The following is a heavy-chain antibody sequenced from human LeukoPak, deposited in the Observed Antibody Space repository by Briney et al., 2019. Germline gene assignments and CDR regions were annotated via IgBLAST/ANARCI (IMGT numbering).Heavy chain of an antibody. J-gene: IGHJ4*02. V-gene: IGHV1-2*02. D-gene: IGHD2-2*01. CDR3: ARGGAFCSITTCHEFDH. Sequence: ASVTVSCKTSGYTFTGSCLHWVRQVPGQGLEWMGWTNPSTGGTKSAQQFEGRVTMTRDTSNTTGYLELRRLRLDDTATYYCARGGAFCSITTCHEFDHWGQGTLVIVSS. CDR1: GYTFTGSC. CDR2: TNPSTGGT.